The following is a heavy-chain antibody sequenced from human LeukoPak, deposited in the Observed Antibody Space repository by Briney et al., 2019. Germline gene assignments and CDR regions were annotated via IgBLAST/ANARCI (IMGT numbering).Heavy chain of an antibody. V-gene: IGHV1-69*13. CDR3: ARAPYSSSWFDY. J-gene: IGHJ4*02. D-gene: IGHD6-13*01. Sequence: SVKVSCKXSGGTFSSYAISWVRQAPGQGLEWMGGIIPIFGTANYAQKFQGRVTITADESTSTAYMELSSLRSEDTAVYYCARAPYSSSWFDYWGQGTLVTVSS. CDR2: IIPIFGTA. CDR1: GGTFSSYA.